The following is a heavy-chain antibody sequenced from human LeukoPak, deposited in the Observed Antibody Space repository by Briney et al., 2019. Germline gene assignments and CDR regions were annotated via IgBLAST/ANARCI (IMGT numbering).Heavy chain of an antibody. CDR1: GGSFSGYY. Sequence: SETLSLTCAVYGGSFSGYYWSWIRQPPGKGLEWIGEINHSGSTNYNPSLKSRVTISVDTSKNQFSLKLSSVTAADTAVYYCARGPSGYSSSWYEDWGQGALVTASS. J-gene: IGHJ4*02. V-gene: IGHV4-34*01. CDR3: ARGPSGYSSSWYED. D-gene: IGHD6-13*01. CDR2: INHSGST.